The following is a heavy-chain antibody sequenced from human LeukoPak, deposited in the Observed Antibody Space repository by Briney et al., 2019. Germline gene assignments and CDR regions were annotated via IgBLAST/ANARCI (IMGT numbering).Heavy chain of an antibody. D-gene: IGHD6-13*01. J-gene: IGHJ4*02. CDR1: EFTFSNYW. CDR3: ATTAAGYPDDYLDY. V-gene: IGHV3-7*01. Sequence: GGSLRLSCAASEFTFSNYWMSWVRQAPGKGLERVAHTNQDGSKNYYVDSVRGRFTISRDNAKNSLYLQMNSLRAEDTAVYYCATTAAGYPDDYLDYWGQGTLVTVSS. CDR2: TNQDGSKN.